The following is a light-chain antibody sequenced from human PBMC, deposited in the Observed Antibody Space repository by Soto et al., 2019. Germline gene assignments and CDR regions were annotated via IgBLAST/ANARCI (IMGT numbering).Light chain of an antibody. CDR1: QTISSW. V-gene: IGKV1-5*03. CDR2: KAS. J-gene: IGKJ2*01. Sequence: DIQMTQSPSTLSASVGDRVTITCRASQTISSWLAWYKQKPGKAPKLLIYKASNLESGVPSRFSGSGSGTEFTLTISSLQPDDFPTYYCQQYNSYPYTFGQGAKLEIK. CDR3: QQYNSYPYT.